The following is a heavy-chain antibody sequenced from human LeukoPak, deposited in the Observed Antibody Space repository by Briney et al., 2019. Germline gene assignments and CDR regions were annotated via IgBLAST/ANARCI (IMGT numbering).Heavy chain of an antibody. CDR1: GGSFSGYY. D-gene: IGHD1-26*01. J-gene: IGHJ4*02. V-gene: IGHV4-34*01. Sequence: PSETLSLTCAVYGGSFSGYYWSWIRQPPGKGLEWIGEMNHSGSTNNNPSLKSRVTMSVDTSKNQFSLKLSSVTAADTAVYYCAGNEPVGATKAFDYWGQGTLVTVSS. CDR2: MNHSGST. CDR3: AGNEPVGATKAFDY.